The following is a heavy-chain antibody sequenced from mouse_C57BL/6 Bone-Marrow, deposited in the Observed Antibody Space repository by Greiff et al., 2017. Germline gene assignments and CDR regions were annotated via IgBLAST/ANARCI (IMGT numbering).Heavy chain of an antibody. J-gene: IGHJ4*01. CDR1: GFSLTSYG. CDR3: GIYGNYYYYAMDY. V-gene: IGHV2-5*01. Sequence: QVQLQQSGPGLVQPSQSLSITCTVSGFSLTSYGVHWVRQSPGKGLEWLGVIWRGGSTDYNAAFMSRLSITKDNSKSQVFFKMNSLQADDTAIYXCGIYGNYYYYAMDYWGQGTSVTVSS. D-gene: IGHD2-1*01. CDR2: IWRGGST.